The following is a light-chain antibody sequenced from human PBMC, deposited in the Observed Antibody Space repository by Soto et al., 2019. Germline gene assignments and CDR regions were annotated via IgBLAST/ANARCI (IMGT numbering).Light chain of an antibody. J-gene: IGKJ2*01. CDR2: GAS. CDR1: QSVSSS. CDR3: QQYNNWPPYT. Sequence: EIVMTQSPGTLSVSPGERATLSCRASQSVSSSLAWYQQRPGQAPRLLIYGASTRATGVPARFSGSGSGTDFTLSIASLQSEDFAVYYCQQYNNWPPYTLGQGTKLQIK. V-gene: IGKV3-15*01.